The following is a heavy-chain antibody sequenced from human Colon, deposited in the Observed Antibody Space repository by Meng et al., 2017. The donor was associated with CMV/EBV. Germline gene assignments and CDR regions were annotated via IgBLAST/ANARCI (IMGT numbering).Heavy chain of an antibody. CDR1: GFIFSSYG. CDR2: INSRGDET. Sequence: GESLKISCAASGFIFSSYGMNWVRQAPGKGLEWVSFINSRGDETHYAESVKGRIIIFRDNDKSSLYLQMESLGVEDTGVYYCARDLLGPYSTSFYYYYYGMDVWGQGTTVTVSS. D-gene: IGHD6-6*01. V-gene: IGHV3-21*06. CDR3: ARDLLGPYSTSFYYYYYGMDV. J-gene: IGHJ6*02.